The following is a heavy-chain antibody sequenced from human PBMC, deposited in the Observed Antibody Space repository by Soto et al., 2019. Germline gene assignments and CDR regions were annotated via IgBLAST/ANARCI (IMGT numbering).Heavy chain of an antibody. CDR1: GGSFSGYY. V-gene: IGHV4-34*01. Sequence: SETLSLTCAVYGGSFSGYYWSWIRQPPGKGLEWIGEINHSGSTNYNPSLKSRVTISVDTSKNQFSLKLSSVTAADTAVYYCARDLRGDYFRRYFDYWGQGTLVTVSS. J-gene: IGHJ4*02. CDR2: INHSGST. D-gene: IGHD4-17*01. CDR3: ARDLRGDYFRRYFDY.